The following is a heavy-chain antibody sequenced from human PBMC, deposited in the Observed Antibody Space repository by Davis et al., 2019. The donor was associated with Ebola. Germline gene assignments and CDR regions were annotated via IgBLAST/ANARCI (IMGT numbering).Heavy chain of an antibody. CDR1: GFTFNEYE. J-gene: IGHJ4*02. Sequence: PGGSLRLSCAASGFTFNEYEMNWVRQAPGKGLEWISYISDSGSSAYYRESVKGRFTISRGNAKNSLYLQMNTLRVEDTAVYYCVPGTWIRGQGTLVTVSS. V-gene: IGHV3-48*03. CDR3: VPGTWI. D-gene: IGHD5-18*01. CDR2: ISDSGSSA.